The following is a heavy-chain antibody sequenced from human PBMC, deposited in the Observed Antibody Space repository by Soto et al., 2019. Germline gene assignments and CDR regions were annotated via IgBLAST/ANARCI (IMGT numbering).Heavy chain of an antibody. Sequence: QVQLVQSGAEVKTPGSSLKVSCKVSGSRFSNYVISWVRQAPGHGLEWLGRIIPIFNTTKYAQNFQGRVTITADKSTSTAALELSSLSSDDTAVYYCAREGRGKKAGYNGLVSLGYWGQGTLGTVSS. J-gene: IGHJ4*02. CDR1: GSRFSNYV. V-gene: IGHV1-69*06. CDR2: IIPIFNTT. D-gene: IGHD2-2*02. CDR3: AREGRGKKAGYNGLVSLGY.